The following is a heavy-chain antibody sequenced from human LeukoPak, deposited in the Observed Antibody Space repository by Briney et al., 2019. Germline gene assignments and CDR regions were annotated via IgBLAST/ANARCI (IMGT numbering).Heavy chain of an antibody. D-gene: IGHD2-2*01. CDR3: ARVGAYCTSTSCLDY. J-gene: IGHJ4*02. V-gene: IGHV1-18*01. CDR1: GYTFTSYG. Sequence: ASVKVSCKASGYTFTSYGISWVRQAPGQGLEWMGWISAYNGNTNYAQKLQGRATMTTDTSTSTAYMELRSLRSDDTAVYYCARVGAYCTSTSCLDYWGQGTLVTVSS. CDR2: ISAYNGNT.